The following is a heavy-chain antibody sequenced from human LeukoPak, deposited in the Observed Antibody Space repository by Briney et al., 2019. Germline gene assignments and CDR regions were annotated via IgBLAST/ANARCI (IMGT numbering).Heavy chain of an antibody. CDR1: GFTFSSYW. Sequence: GGSLRLSCAASGFTFSSYWMHWVRQAPGKGLVWVSRINTDGSSTSYADSVKGRFTISRDNAKDTLYLQMNSLRAEDTAVYYCARGDILTGSYFDYWGQGTLVTVSS. CDR2: INTDGSST. V-gene: IGHV3-74*01. D-gene: IGHD3-9*01. J-gene: IGHJ4*02. CDR3: ARGDILTGSYFDY.